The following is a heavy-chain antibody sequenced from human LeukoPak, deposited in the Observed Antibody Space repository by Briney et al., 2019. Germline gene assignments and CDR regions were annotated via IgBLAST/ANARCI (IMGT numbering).Heavy chain of an antibody. D-gene: IGHD3-3*01. CDR2: IYPGDSET. V-gene: IGHV5-51*01. Sequence: GESLKISCKGSAVTFNNYWIGWVRQLPGKGLDWMGIIYPGDSETRYSPSFQGQVTMSVDKSINTAYLHWGSLKASDTAIYFCARLSTRLLDHWGQGTQVTVSS. J-gene: IGHJ4*02. CDR3: ARLSTRLLDH. CDR1: AVTFNNYW.